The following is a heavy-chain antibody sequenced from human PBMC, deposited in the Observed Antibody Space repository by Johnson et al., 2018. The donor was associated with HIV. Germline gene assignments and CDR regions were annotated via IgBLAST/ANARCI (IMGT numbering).Heavy chain of an antibody. V-gene: IGHV3-30-3*01. CDR2: ISNDGSIK. Sequence: QMQLVESGGGVVQTGRSLRLSCAVSGFTLSNYAMHWVRQAPGKGLEWVAFISNDGSIKFSADSVKGRFTISKDNSKNTLYLQINSLRAEDTARYYCAKERAYIRSFDIWGQGTVGNVSS. D-gene: IGHD1-14*01. CDR1: GFTLSNYA. CDR3: AKERAYIRSFDI. J-gene: IGHJ3*02.